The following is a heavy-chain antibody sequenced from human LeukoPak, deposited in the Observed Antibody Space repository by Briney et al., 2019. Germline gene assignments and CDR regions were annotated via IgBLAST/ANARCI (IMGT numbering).Heavy chain of an antibody. Sequence: SETLSLTCTVTGGSNSSFYWNWLRQPPGQGLEWIGYISDGDSANYHLSLNSRVTISVDTSKNQFSLRLSLITEADAAVYYCARVNYRSGSYSSWFDPWGQGTLVTVSS. V-gene: IGHV4-59*01. CDR1: GGSNSSFY. J-gene: IGHJ5*02. CDR3: ARVNYRSGSYSSWFDP. D-gene: IGHD3-10*01. CDR2: ISDGDSA.